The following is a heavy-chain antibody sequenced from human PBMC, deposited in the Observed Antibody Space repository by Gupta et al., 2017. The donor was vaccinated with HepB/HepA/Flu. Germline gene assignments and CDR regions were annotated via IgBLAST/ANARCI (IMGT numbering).Heavy chain of an antibody. V-gene: IGHV3-30*18. CDR1: VFTSGTNG. CDR3: AKDRVGARRFEYYLDY. Sequence: QAQLLQSGGGVVQPGPSLRPSCAATVFTSGTNGMHWVRQAPGKGLEWVAVISYDGSKKYYADSVKGRFTITRDNSKNTLYLQMNSLRAEDTAVYYCAKDRVGARRFEYYLDYWGQGTLVTVSA. CDR2: ISYDGSKK. D-gene: IGHD1-26*01. J-gene: IGHJ4*02.